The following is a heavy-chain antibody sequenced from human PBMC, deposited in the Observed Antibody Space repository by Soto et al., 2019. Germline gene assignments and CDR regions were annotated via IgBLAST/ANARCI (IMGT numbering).Heavy chain of an antibody. CDR2: ISSNGGST. J-gene: IGHJ6*02. D-gene: IGHD2-8*02. CDR3: VKDPRTTFVLGYYYYYGMDV. V-gene: IGHV3-64D*08. Sequence: GGSLRLSCSASGFTFSSYAMHWVRQAPGKGLEYVSAISSNGGSTYYADSVKGRFTISRDNSKNTLYLQMSSLRAEDTAVYYCVKDPRTTFVLGYYYYYGMDVWGQGTTVTVSS. CDR1: GFTFSSYA.